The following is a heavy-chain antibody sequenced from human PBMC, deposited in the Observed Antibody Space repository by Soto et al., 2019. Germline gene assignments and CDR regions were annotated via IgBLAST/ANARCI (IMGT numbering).Heavy chain of an antibody. CDR1: GGTFSTYS. V-gene: IGHV1-69*02. CDR2: IIPMLSIA. J-gene: IGHJ3*02. Sequence: QVQLVQSGAEVKKPGSSVKVSCKDSGGTFSTYSMFWVRQAPGQGLEWMGRIIPMLSIANHAQRFQDRVTIPADKSTATADMERSSLRSEDTALYYCTIGSWSGEVFDIWGQGTMVTVSS. CDR3: TIGSWSGEVFDI. D-gene: IGHD2-21*01.